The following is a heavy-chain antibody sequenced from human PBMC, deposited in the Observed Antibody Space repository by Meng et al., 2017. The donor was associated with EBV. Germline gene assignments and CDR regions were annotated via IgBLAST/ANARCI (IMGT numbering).Heavy chain of an antibody. Sequence: QVTVVESGAEVKKPGCSVKVSCKASGGTFSSYAISWVRQAHGQGLEWMGAIIPIFGTANYAQKFQGRVTITADKSTSTAYMELSSLRSEDTAVYYCARAEIAAAGRLDYWGQGTLVTVSS. J-gene: IGHJ4*02. CDR3: ARAEIAAAGRLDY. CDR1: GGTFSSYA. CDR2: IIPIFGTA. V-gene: IGHV1-69*06. D-gene: IGHD6-13*01.